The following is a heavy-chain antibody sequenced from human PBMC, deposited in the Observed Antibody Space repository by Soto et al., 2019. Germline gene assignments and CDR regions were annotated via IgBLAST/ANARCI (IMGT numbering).Heavy chain of an antibody. V-gene: IGHV4-31*03. D-gene: IGHD5-18*01. J-gene: IGHJ5*02. Sequence: SETLSLTCTVSGGSISSGGYYWSWIRQHPGKGLEWIGYIYYSGSTYYNPSLKSRVTISVDTSKNQFSLKLSSVTAADTAVYYCARDGTGYSYGFIWFDPWGQGTLVTVSS. CDR1: GGSISSGGYY. CDR3: ARDGTGYSYGFIWFDP. CDR2: IYYSGST.